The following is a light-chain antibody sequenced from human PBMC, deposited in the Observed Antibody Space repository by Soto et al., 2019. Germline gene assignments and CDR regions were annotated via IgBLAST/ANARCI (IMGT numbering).Light chain of an antibody. J-gene: IGKJ3*01. CDR2: DAS. Sequence: DIQMTQSPSSLSASVGDRVTITCQASQDISNYLNWYQQKPGKAPKLLIYDASNLETGVPSRFSGSGSGTDFTLTISSLEPEDFAVYYCQQRSDWPFTFSPGTKVDIK. CDR3: QQRSDWPFT. CDR1: QDISNY. V-gene: IGKV1-33*01.